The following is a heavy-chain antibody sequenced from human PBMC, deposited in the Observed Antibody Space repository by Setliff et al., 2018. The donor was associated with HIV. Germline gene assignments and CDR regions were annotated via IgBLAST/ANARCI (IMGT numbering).Heavy chain of an antibody. CDR2: LNPNSGGT. J-gene: IGHJ5*02. Sequence: ASVKVSCKASGYTFTGYYMHWVRQAPGQGLEWMGRLNPNSGGTNYAQKFQGRVSMTRDTSITTAYMELSGLRSDDTAVYYCARGGAIVGPFLNWFDPWGQGTLVTVSS. CDR3: ARGGAIVGPFLNWFDP. CDR1: GYTFTGYY. V-gene: IGHV1-2*06. D-gene: IGHD1-26*01.